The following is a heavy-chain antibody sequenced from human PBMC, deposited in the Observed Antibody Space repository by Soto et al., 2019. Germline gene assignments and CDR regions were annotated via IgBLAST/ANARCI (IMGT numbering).Heavy chain of an antibody. CDR3: ARVRRGSYYGSGSAYGMDV. CDR1: GGTFSSYA. Sequence: ASVKVSCKASGGTFSSYAIGWVRQAPGQGLEWMGGIIPIFGTANYAQKFQGRVTITADESTSTAYMELSSLRSEDTAVYYCARVRRGSYYGSGSAYGMDVWGQGTTVTVSS. J-gene: IGHJ6*02. CDR2: IIPIFGTA. D-gene: IGHD3-10*01. V-gene: IGHV1-69*13.